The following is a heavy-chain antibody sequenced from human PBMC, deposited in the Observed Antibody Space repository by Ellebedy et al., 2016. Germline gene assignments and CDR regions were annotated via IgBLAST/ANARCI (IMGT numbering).Heavy chain of an antibody. J-gene: IGHJ4*02. CDR3: AKTSGWGYGEN. D-gene: IGHD3-10*01. CDR2: FNTFSGKT. Sequence: ASVKVSXXASGYTFTTFSITWVRQLPGQGLEWMGFFNTFSGKTKFAQKFQGRVSMTTDSSTHTAYMDLRSLRSDDTAMYYCAKTSGWGYGENWGQGTLVTVSS. CDR1: GYTFTTFS. V-gene: IGHV1-18*04.